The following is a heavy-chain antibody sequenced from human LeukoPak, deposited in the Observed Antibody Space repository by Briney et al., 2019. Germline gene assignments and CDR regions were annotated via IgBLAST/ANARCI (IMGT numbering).Heavy chain of an antibody. Sequence: PGGSLRLSCAASGFTFSSYAMSWVRQAPGKGLEWVSAISGSGGSTYYADSVKGRFTISRDNSKNTLYLQMNSLRAEDTAVYYCAKGKSPKVGATTGAFDIWGQGTMVTVSS. CDR2: ISGSGGST. J-gene: IGHJ3*02. V-gene: IGHV3-23*01. CDR3: AKGKSPKVGATTGAFDI. CDR1: GFTFSSYA. D-gene: IGHD1-26*01.